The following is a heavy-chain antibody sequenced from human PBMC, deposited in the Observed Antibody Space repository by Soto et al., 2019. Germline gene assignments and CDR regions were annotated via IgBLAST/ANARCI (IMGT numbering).Heavy chain of an antibody. Sequence: ASVKVSCKASGYTFTGYYMHWARQAPGQGLEWMGWINPNSGGTNYAQKFQGWVTMTRDTSISTAYMELSRLRSDDTAVYYCARGKLSSGSLYYYYGMDVWGQGTTVTVSS. CDR3: ARGKLSSGSLYYYYGMDV. CDR1: GYTFTGYY. CDR2: INPNSGGT. D-gene: IGHD3-22*01. V-gene: IGHV1-2*04. J-gene: IGHJ6*02.